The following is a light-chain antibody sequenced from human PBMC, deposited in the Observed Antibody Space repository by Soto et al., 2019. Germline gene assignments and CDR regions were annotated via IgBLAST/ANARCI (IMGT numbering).Light chain of an antibody. CDR2: RNN. CDR3: AAWDDSLKV. V-gene: IGLV1-47*01. Sequence: LTQPPSASGTPGQRVTISCSGSSSNIGSNYVYWYQQLPGTAPKLLIYRNNQRPSGVPDRFSGSKSGTSASLAISGLRSEDEADYYCAAWDDSLKVFGTGTKVTVL. J-gene: IGLJ1*01. CDR1: SSNIGSNY.